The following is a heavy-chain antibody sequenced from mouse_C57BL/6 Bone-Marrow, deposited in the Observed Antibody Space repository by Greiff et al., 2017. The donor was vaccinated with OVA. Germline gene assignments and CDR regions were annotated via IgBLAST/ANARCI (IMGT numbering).Heavy chain of an antibody. Sequence: VQLQQSGAELVRPGASVTLSCKASGYTFTDYEMHWVKPTPVHGLEWIGAIDPETGGTAYNQKFKGKAILTADKSSSTAYMELRSLTSEDSAVYYCTRGGIYDYHFDYWGQGTTLTVSS. J-gene: IGHJ2*01. CDR2: IDPETGGT. CDR3: TRGGIYDYHFDY. D-gene: IGHD2-4*01. CDR1: GYTFTDYE. V-gene: IGHV1-15*01.